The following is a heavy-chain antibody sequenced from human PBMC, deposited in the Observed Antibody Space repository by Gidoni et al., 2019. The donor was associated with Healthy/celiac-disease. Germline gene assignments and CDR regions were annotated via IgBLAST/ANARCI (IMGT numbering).Heavy chain of an antibody. J-gene: IGHJ4*02. V-gene: IGHV3-23*01. CDR1: GFTFSSYA. CDR2: ISGSGGST. CDR3: ANSEGAGGEAAGAH. Sequence: QPGGSLRLSCAASGFTFSSYAMSWVRQAPGKGLEWVSAISGSGGSTYYADSVKGRFTISRDNSKNTLYLQMNSLRAEDTAVYYCANSEGAGGEAAGAHWGQGTLVTVSS. D-gene: IGHD6-13*01.